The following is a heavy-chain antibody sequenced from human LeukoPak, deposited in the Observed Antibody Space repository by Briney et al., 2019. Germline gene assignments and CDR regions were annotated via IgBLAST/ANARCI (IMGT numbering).Heavy chain of an antibody. CDR2: IIPIFGTA. CDR3: ARGRKDYDSSGYILPY. V-gene: IGHV1-69*13. Sequence: ASVKVSCKASGGTFSSYAISWVRQAPGQGLEWMGGIIPIFGTANYAQKFQGRVTITADESTSTAYKELSSLRSEDTAVYYCARGRKDYDSSGYILPYWGQGTLVTVSS. J-gene: IGHJ4*02. CDR1: GGTFSSYA. D-gene: IGHD3-22*01.